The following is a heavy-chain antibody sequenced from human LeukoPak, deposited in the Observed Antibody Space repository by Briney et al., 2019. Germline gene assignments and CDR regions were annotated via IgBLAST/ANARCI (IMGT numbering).Heavy chain of an antibody. CDR2: FDPEDGET. V-gene: IGHV1-24*01. CDR1: GYTLTELS. J-gene: IGHJ4*02. CDR3: ATVRIVVRSYYFDY. D-gene: IGHD2-15*01. Sequence: ASVKVSCKVSGYTLTELSMHWVRQAPGKGRQWMGGFDPEDGETIYAQNFQGRVTMTEDTSTDTAYMELSSLRSEDTAVYYCATVRIVVRSYYFDYWGQGTLVTVSS.